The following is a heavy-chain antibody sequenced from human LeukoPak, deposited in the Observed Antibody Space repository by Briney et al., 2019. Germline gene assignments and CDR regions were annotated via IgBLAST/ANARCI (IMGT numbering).Heavy chain of an antibody. CDR2: IYYSGTT. D-gene: IGHD6-13*01. Sequence: SETLSLTCTVTGGSISNYYWSWIRQPPGKGLEWIGYIYYSGTTNYNPSLKSRVTISVDTSKNQFSLKLNSVTAADTAVYYCARGVYIAAAQYGYWGQGTLVTVSS. CDR3: ARGVYIAAAQYGY. J-gene: IGHJ4*02. V-gene: IGHV4-59*01. CDR1: GGSISNYY.